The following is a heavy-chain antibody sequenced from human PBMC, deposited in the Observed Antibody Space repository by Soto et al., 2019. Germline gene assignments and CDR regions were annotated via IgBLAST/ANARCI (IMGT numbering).Heavy chain of an antibody. CDR2: IYYSGST. CDR3: ARDSRGVNDYGGNLGFDY. V-gene: IGHV4-31*03. D-gene: IGHD4-17*01. J-gene: IGHJ4*02. Sequence: SETLSLTCTVSGGSISSGGYYWSWIRQHPGKGLEWIGYIYYSGSTYYNPSLKSRVTISVDTSKNQFSLKLSSVTAADTAVYYCARDSRGVNDYGGNLGFDYWGQGTLVTVSS. CDR1: GGSISSGGYY.